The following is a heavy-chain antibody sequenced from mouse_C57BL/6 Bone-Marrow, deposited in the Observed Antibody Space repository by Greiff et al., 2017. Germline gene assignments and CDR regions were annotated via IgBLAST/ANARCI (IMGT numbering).Heavy chain of an antibody. D-gene: IGHD2-5*01. CDR1: GYTFTSYW. J-gene: IGHJ1*03. Sequence: QVQLQQPGAELVKPGASVKMSCKASGYTFTSYWITWVKQRPGQGLEWIGDIYPGSGSTNYNEKVKSKDTLTVDTSSSTAYMQLSSLTSEDSAVYYCARPYYSNYWYFDVWGTGTTVTVSS. CDR2: IYPGSGST. CDR3: ARPYYSNYWYFDV. V-gene: IGHV1-55*01.